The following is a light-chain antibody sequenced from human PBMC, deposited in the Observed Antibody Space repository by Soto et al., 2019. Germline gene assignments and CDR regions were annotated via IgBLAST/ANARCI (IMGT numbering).Light chain of an antibody. Sequence: DIQLTQSASFLSSSVGDRFTITCRPSQAVPNNMAWYQQKPGKPPKLLIYEESTLHSGVPSRFSGRKSGTQFTLTIDSLQPEDFATYYCQQVKTYPRTFGGGTKVDIK. CDR1: QAVPNN. V-gene: IGKV1-9*01. CDR3: QQVKTYPRT. J-gene: IGKJ4*01. CDR2: EES.